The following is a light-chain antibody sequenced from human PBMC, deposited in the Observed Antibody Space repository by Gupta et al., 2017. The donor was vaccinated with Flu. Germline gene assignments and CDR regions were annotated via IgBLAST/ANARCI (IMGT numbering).Light chain of an antibody. Sequence: SLSISWTGTSMDMCSYNYVCWYHRSAADAHILVVYDVSKRTAGSSSRFSGSKACNTAALTSSGLQAEDGAEYYCTSDTTNVTLVFGTGTKVTVL. CDR3: TSDTTNVTLV. V-gene: IGLV2-14*03. CDR1: SMDMCSYNY. CDR2: DVS. J-gene: IGLJ1*01.